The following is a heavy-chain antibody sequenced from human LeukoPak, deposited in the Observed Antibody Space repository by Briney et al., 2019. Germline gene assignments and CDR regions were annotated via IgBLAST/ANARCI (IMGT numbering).Heavy chain of an antibody. D-gene: IGHD1-26*01. CDR2: ISVSGGST. Sequence: GGSLRLSCAASGFTFSSYAMTWVRQAPGKGLDWVSGISVSGGSTHYADSVKGRFTISRDNSKNTLYLQMNSLRAQDNAVYYCGKDTYTHSGTYYLYYFDYWGQGTLVTVSS. J-gene: IGHJ4*02. CDR1: GFTFSSYA. V-gene: IGHV3-23*01. CDR3: GKDTYTHSGTYYLYYFDY.